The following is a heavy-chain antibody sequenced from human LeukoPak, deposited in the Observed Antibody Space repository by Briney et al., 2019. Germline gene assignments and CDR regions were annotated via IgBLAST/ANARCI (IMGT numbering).Heavy chain of an antibody. J-gene: IGHJ4*02. V-gene: IGHV3-30*03. Sequence: GRSLRLSCAASGFTFSSYGMHWVRQAPGKGLEWAAVISSDGSNKMYADCVKGRFTISRDISRNTLYLQMNSLRAEDTAVYYCATGRGTYSDGYYADWGQGTLVTVSS. CDR2: ISSDGSNK. D-gene: IGHD5-24*01. CDR3: ATGRGTYSDGYYAD. CDR1: GFTFSSYG.